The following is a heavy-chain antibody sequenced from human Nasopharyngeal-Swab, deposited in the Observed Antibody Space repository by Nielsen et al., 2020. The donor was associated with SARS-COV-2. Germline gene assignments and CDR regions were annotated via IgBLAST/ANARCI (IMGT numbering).Heavy chain of an antibody. CDR2: IYYSGST. D-gene: IGHD6-13*01. V-gene: IGHV4-59*01. Sequence: SETLSLTCTVSGGSISSYYWSWIRQPPGKGLEWIGYIYYSGSTNYNPSLKSRVTISVDTSKNQFSLKLSSVTAADTAVYYCARVGKIAAADRIFWFDPWGQGTLVTVSS. J-gene: IGHJ5*02. CDR1: GGSISSYY. CDR3: ARVGKIAAADRIFWFDP.